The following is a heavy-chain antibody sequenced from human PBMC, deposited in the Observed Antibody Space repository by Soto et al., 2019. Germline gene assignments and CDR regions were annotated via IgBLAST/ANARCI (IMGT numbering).Heavy chain of an antibody. J-gene: IGHJ3*02. D-gene: IGHD1-26*01. Sequence: SVKVSCKASGGSFSSNAISWVRQAPGQGLEWMGGIIPILGSANYAQKFQDRLTITADGSTTTTYMELNSLRSEDAAVYYCASRERVDAFDIWGQGTLVTVSS. V-gene: IGHV1-69*13. CDR2: IIPILGSA. CDR3: ASRERVDAFDI. CDR1: GGSFSSNA.